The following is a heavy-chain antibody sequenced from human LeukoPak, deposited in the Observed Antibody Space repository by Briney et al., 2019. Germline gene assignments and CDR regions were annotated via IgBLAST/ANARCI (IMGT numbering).Heavy chain of an antibody. V-gene: IGHV3-21*01. J-gene: IGHJ3*02. Sequence: GGSLRLSCAASGFTFSSYSMNWVRQAPGKGLEWVSSISPSSSYIYYADSVKGRFTISRDNSNNALYLRMNSLRTEDTAVYYCARGGPSRDYSDGTGYYPDAFDIWGQGTPVTVSS. CDR3: ARGGPSRDYSDGTGYYPDAFDI. CDR2: ISPSSSYI. CDR1: GFTFSSYS. D-gene: IGHD3-22*01.